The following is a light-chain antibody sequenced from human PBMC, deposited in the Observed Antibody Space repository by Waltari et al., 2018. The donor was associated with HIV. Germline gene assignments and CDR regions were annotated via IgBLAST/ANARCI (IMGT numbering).Light chain of an antibody. V-gene: IGKV3-15*01. Sequence: EIVMTQSPATLSVSPGERATLSCRARQSVRSGLAWYQQQPGQPPRLLIYAASTRATGIPARFSGSGSGTEFTLTISSLQSEDFAVYYCQQYSDWPPFTFGGGTKVEIK. CDR1: QSVRSG. J-gene: IGKJ4*01. CDR3: QQYSDWPPFT. CDR2: AAS.